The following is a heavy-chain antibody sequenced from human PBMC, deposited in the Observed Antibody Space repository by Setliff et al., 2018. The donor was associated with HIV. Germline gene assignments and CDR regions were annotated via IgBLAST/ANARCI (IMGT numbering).Heavy chain of an antibody. J-gene: IGHJ6*03. V-gene: IGHV4-39*07. Sequence: SETLSLTCTVSGGSISNSSSYWSWIRLPPGKGLEWIGEINHSGSTNYNPSLKSRVTISVDTSKNQFSLRLTSVTAADTAVYYCARDWNHYFYYMDVWGKGTTVTVSS. CDR2: INHSGST. CDR3: ARDWNHYFYYMDV. D-gene: IGHD1-1*01. CDR1: GGSISNSSSY.